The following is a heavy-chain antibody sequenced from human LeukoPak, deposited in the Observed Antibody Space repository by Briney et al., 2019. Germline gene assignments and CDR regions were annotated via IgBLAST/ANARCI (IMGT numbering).Heavy chain of an antibody. V-gene: IGHV4-61*02. CDR1: GGSLSSGSYY. CDR3: ARGYCSSTSCQSGDY. J-gene: IGHJ4*02. CDR2: IYTSGST. D-gene: IGHD2-2*01. Sequence: SQTLSLTCTVSGGSLSSGSYYWSWIRQPAGKGLEWIGRIYTSGSTNYNPSRKSRVTISVDTSKNQFSLKLSSVTAADTAVYYCARGYCSSTSCQSGDYWGQGTLVTVSS.